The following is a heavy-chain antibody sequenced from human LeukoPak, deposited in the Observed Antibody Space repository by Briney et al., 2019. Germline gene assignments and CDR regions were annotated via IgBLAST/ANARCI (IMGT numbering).Heavy chain of an antibody. CDR3: ARGPYKDDGSGAFDI. CDR2: INHSGST. CDR1: GGSFSGYY. J-gene: IGHJ3*02. D-gene: IGHD3-22*01. V-gene: IGHV4-34*01. Sequence: SETLSLTCAVYGGSFSGYYWSWLRQPPGKGLEWIGEINHSGSTNYNPSLKSRVTISVDTSKNQFSLKLTSVTAADTAVYYCARGPYKDDGSGAFDIWGQGTKVTVSS.